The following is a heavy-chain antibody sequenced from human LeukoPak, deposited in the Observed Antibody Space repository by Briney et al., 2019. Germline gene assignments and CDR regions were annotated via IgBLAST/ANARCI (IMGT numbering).Heavy chain of an antibody. CDR1: GFTFSSYW. CDR3: AKDRDGSYDRGPRDAFDI. D-gene: IGHD1-26*01. J-gene: IGHJ3*02. CDR2: IWYDGSNK. V-gene: IGHV3-33*06. Sequence: GGSLRLSCAASGFTFSSYWMHWVRQAPGKGLEWVAVIWYDGSNKYYADSVKGRFTISRDNSKNTLYLQMNSLRAEDTAVYYCAKDRDGSYDRGPRDAFDIWGQGTMVTVSS.